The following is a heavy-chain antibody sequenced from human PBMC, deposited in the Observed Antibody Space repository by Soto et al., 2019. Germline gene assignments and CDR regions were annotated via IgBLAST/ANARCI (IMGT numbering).Heavy chain of an antibody. V-gene: IGHV3-23*01. CDR3: AKDEFDSSGYYKPFDS. Sequence: GGSLRLSCAASGLTFGSYDMTWARQAPGKGLEWVSVISGNGDRTYYADSVKGRFTISRDNSKNTLYLQMNGRRAEDTAVYFCAKDEFDSSGYYKPFDSWGQGTLVTVSS. CDR2: ISGNGDRT. J-gene: IGHJ4*02. CDR1: GLTFGSYD. D-gene: IGHD3-22*01.